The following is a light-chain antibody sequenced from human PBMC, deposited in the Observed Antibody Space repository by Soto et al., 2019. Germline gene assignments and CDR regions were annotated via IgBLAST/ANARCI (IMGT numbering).Light chain of an antibody. CDR2: SAS. J-gene: IGKJ1*01. Sequence: IVLTQSPATLSVSPGERATLSCWASQTLDSMVAWYQQKSGQAPRLLIYSASARATGVPARFSGYGSGTDFTLTISSLQSEDLGVYYCQQYKDWPTTFGQGTKVEF. CDR1: QTLDSM. V-gene: IGKV3-15*01. CDR3: QQYKDWPTT.